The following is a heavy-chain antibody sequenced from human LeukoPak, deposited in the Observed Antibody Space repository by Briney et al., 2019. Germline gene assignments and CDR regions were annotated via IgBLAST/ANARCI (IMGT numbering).Heavy chain of an antibody. CDR2: LNHSGST. Sequence: PSETLSLTCAVYGGSFSGYYWSWIRQPPGKGLEWIGELNHSGSTNYNPSLKSRVTISVDTSKNQFSLKLSSVTAADTAVYYCARGPPRAGVPTFDPWGQGTLVTVSS. CDR3: ARGPPRAGVPTFDP. D-gene: IGHD3-10*01. CDR1: GGSFSGYY. V-gene: IGHV4-34*01. J-gene: IGHJ5*02.